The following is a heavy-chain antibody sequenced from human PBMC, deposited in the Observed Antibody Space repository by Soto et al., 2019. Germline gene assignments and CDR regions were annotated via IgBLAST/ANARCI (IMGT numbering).Heavy chain of an antibody. CDR1: GYTFTGYY. J-gene: IGHJ6*02. V-gene: IGHV1-2*04. CDR3: ARDAGSGSNSPGMDV. D-gene: IGHD3-10*01. Sequence: ASVKVSCKASGYTFTGYYMHWVRQAPGQGLEWMGWINPNSGGTNYAQKFQGWVTMTRDTSISTAYMELSRLRSDDTAVYYCARDAGSGSNSPGMDVWGQGTTVTVSS. CDR2: INPNSGGT.